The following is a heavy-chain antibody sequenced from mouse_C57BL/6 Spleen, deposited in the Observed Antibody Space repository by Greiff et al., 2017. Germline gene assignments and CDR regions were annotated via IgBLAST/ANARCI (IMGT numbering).Heavy chain of an antibody. CDR3: ARYGGYDGGY. J-gene: IGHJ3*01. CDR2: LHPNHGST. CDR1: GYTFTSYW. V-gene: IGHV1-64*01. Sequence: VQLQQPGAELVKPGASVKLSCKASGYTFTSYWMHWVKQRPGQGLEWIGMLHPNHGSTNYNEKFKSKATLTVDTSSSTAYMQLSSLTSEDSAVYYCARYGGYDGGYGGQGTMLTVSA. D-gene: IGHD2-2*01.